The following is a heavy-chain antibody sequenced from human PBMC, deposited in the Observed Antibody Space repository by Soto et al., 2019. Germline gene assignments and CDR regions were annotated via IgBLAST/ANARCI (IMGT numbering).Heavy chain of an antibody. CDR3: ARVGGITGTTSVGT. CDR2: IYYSGST. V-gene: IGHV4-31*03. Sequence: SETLSLTCTVSGGSISSGGYYWSWIRQHPGKGLEWIGYIYYSGSTYYNPSLKSRVTISVDTSKNQFSLKLSSVTAADTAVYYCARVGGITGTTSVGTWSQGTLVTVS. D-gene: IGHD1-20*01. J-gene: IGHJ5*02. CDR1: GGSISSGGYY.